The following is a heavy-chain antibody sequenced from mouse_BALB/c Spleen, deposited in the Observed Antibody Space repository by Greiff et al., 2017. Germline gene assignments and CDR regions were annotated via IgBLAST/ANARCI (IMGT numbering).Heavy chain of an antibody. CDR3: AREVTAREGFAY. V-gene: IGHV1-54*01. CDR2: INPGSGGT. D-gene: IGHD3-2*01. Sequence: QVQLKESGAELVRPGTSVKVSCKASGYAFTNYLIEWVKQKPGQGLEWIGVINPGSGGTNYNEKLKGKATLTADKSSSIAYMQLSSLTSDDSAVYFCAREVTAREGFAYWGQGTLVTVSA. CDR1: GYAFTNYL. J-gene: IGHJ3*01.